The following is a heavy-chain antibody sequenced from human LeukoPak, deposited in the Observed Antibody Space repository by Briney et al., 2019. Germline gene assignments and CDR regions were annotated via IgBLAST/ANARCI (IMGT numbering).Heavy chain of an antibody. D-gene: IGHD3-10*01. CDR1: GYSFTSYW. CDR3: ARLDGSGSYYNEGAFDF. CDR2: IEPGDSDS. J-gene: IGHJ3*01. Sequence: GESLKISCKGSGYSFTSYWIGWVRQMPGKGLQWMGIIEPGDSDSRYSPSFQGQVTISADTSISTAYLQWSSLKASDTAMYYCARLDGSGSYYNEGAFDFWGQGTMVTASS. V-gene: IGHV5-51*01.